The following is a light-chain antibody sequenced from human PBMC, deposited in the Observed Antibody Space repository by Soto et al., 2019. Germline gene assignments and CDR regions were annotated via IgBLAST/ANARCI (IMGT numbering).Light chain of an antibody. CDR1: QSVSSSY. CDR2: GAS. Sequence: EIVLTQSPGTLSLSPGERATLTCRASQSVSSSYLGWYQQKLGQAPRLLIYGASSRATGIPDRFSGSGSGTDFTLTISRLEPEDFVVYYCQQYGSSPQTFGQGTKVEIK. V-gene: IGKV3-20*01. J-gene: IGKJ1*01. CDR3: QQYGSSPQT.